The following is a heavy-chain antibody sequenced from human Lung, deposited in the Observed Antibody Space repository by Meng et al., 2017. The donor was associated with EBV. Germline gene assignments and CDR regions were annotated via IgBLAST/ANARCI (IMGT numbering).Heavy chain of an antibody. CDR3: GTLKYTSGFYGPAY. J-gene: IGHJ4*02. CDR1: GYTFPRHA. Sequence: QVQRVQSGMKLKKPGASVKVSCKASGYTFPRHAINWVRLAPGQGLEWMGWMNTKTGNPTYAQGFTGRFVFSVDTSVSTAYLQISSLKAEDTAVYYCGTLKYTSGFYGPAYWGQGALVTVSS. D-gene: IGHD6-19*01. CDR2: MNTKTGNP. V-gene: IGHV7-4-1*02.